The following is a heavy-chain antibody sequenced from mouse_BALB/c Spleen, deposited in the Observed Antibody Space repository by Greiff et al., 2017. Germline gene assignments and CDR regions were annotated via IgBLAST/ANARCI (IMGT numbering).Heavy chain of an antibody. CDR2: IDPYNGGT. Sequence: VQLKESGPELVKPGASVKVSCKASGYAFTSYNMYWVKQSHGKSLEWIGYIDPYNGGTSYNQKFKGKATLTVDKSSSTAYMHLNSLTSEDSAVYYWSRADGYYVGYYAMDYWGQGTSVTVSS. CDR3: SRADGYYVGYYAMDY. D-gene: IGHD2-3*01. V-gene: IGHV1S135*01. CDR1: GYAFTSYN. J-gene: IGHJ4*01.